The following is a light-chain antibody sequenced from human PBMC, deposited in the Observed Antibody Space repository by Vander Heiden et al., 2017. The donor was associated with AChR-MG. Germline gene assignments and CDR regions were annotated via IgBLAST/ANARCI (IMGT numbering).Light chain of an antibody. CDR2: GAS. V-gene: IGKV3-15*01. CDR3: QQYNNWPRT. J-gene: IGKJ5*01. CDR1: QSVSSN. Sequence: ETVMTHSPATLSVSPGERATLSCRASQSVSSNLAWYQQKPGQAPRLLIYGASTRATGIPARFSGSGSGTEFTLTITSLQSEDFAVYYCQQYNNWPRTFGQGTRLEIK.